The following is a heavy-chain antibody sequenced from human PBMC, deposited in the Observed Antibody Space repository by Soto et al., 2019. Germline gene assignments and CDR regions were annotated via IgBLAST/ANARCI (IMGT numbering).Heavy chain of an antibody. CDR3: ARHMYRTTGTTFADF. CDR1: GYSFSSYW. CDR2: INPGDSET. D-gene: IGHD1-7*01. V-gene: IGHV5-51*01. J-gene: IGHJ4*02. Sequence: GESLKISCKGSGYSFSSYWIGWVRQMPGKGLEWMGVINPGDSETRYSPSFQGQVTISADKSFSSAYLQWSSLKASDTALYYCARHMYRTTGTTFADFWGQGILVTVSS.